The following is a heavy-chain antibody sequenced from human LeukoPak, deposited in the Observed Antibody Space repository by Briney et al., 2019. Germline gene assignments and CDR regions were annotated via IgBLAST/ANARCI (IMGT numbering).Heavy chain of an antibody. CDR3: ARGSNYYYYMDV. J-gene: IGHJ6*03. CDR2: IYTSGST. V-gene: IGHV4-4*07. CDR1: GGSISSYY. Sequence: SETLSLTCTVSGGSISSYYWSWIRQPAGKGLEWIGRIYTSGSTNYNPSLKSRVTMPVDTSKNQFSLKLSSVTAADTAVYYWARGSNYYYYMDVWGKGTTVTVSS. D-gene: IGHD5/OR15-5a*01.